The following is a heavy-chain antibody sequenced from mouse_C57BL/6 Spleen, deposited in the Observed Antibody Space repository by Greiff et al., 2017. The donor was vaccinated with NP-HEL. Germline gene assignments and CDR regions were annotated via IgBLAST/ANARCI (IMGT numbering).Heavy chain of an antibody. J-gene: IGHJ1*03. Sequence: VQLVESGAELVKPGASVKMSCKASGYTFTTYPIEWMKQNHGKSLEWIGNFHPYNDDTKYNEKFKGKATLTVEKSSSTVYLELSRLTSDDSAVYYCARGWDYDRYWYFDVWGTGTTVTVSS. V-gene: IGHV1-47*01. CDR3: ARGWDYDRYWYFDV. CDR2: FHPYNDDT. CDR1: GYTFTTYP. D-gene: IGHD2-4*01.